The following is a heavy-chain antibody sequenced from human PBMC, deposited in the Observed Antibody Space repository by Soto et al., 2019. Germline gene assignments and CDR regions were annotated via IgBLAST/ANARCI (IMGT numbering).Heavy chain of an antibody. CDR1: GFTFGDSY. CDR3: AKDPSRRYYDTSDQDY. Sequence: GGSLRLSCAGSGFTFGDSYMSWIRQAPGKGLEWLSYISPGSRYPAYADSVKGRFTISRDNAKRSLYLQMMSLTAEDTAIYYCAKDPSRRYYDTSDQDYWGEGTLVTVSS. D-gene: IGHD3-22*01. V-gene: IGHV3-11*06. J-gene: IGHJ4*02. CDR2: ISPGSRYP.